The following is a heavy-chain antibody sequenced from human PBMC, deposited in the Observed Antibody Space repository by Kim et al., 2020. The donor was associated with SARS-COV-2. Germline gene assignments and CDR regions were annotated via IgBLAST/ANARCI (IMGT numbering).Heavy chain of an antibody. CDR3: TTDRSGTDFDY. Sequence: TNYAAPVKGRFTISRDDSKNTLYLQMNSLKTEDTAVYYCTTDRSGTDFDYWGQGTLVTVSS. J-gene: IGHJ4*02. CDR2: T. V-gene: IGHV3-15*06. D-gene: IGHD3-10*01.